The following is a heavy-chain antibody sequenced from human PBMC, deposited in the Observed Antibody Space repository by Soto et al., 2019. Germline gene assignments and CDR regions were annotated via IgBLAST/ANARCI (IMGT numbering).Heavy chain of an antibody. V-gene: IGHV3-21*01. Sequence: PGGSLRLSCISSGFTFRTYTMNCVRQAPGKGLEWVSGIRGFSPYTFYAESVKGRFTISRDNAKNSLYLQMDSLRAEDTAVYYCARDRGYDAHDYYYNAMDVWGKGTTVTVSS. CDR3: ARDRGYDAHDYYYNAMDV. D-gene: IGHD3-10*01. J-gene: IGHJ6*04. CDR2: IRGFSPYT. CDR1: GFTFRTYT.